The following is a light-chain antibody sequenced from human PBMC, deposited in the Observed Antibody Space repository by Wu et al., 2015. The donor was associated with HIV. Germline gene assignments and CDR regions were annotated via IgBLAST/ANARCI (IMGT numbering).Light chain of an antibody. CDR3: QQYDNWPPPT. Sequence: EIVMTQPPATMSVSPGERATLSCRASQSVGSNLAWYQQKPGQAPRLLIYGAFIRATGVPDRFSGSGSGTDFTLIISNLQAEDFAVYYCQQYDNWPPPTFGQGTKVEIK. CDR1: QSVGSN. V-gene: IGKV3-15*01. J-gene: IGKJ1*01. CDR2: GAF.